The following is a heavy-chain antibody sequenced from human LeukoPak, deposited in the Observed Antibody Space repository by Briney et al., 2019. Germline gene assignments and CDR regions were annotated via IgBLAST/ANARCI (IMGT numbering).Heavy chain of an antibody. V-gene: IGHV1-8*01. CDR3: AIGILDYYDSSGYYL. Sequence: ASVKVSCKASGYTFTSYDINWVRQATGQGLEWMGWMNPNSGNTGYAQKFQGRVTMTRNTPISTAYMELSSLRSEDTAVYYCAIGILDYYDSSGYYLWGQGTLVTVSS. CDR2: MNPNSGNT. CDR1: GYTFTSYD. J-gene: IGHJ4*02. D-gene: IGHD3-22*01.